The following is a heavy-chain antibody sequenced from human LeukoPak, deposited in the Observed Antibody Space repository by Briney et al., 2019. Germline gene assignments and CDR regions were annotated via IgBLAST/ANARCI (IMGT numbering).Heavy chain of an antibody. J-gene: IGHJ4*02. V-gene: IGHV4-39*01. CDR2: IYYSGTT. CDR3: ARLVPPGGGDCTGSNCHTVYYFDY. Sequence: SETLSLTCPVSGGSITSSSSYWGWIRQPPGKGLEWIGTIYYSGTTYYNPSLKSRVTISIDAAKNQFSLMLTSVTAADTAVYYCARLVPPGGGDCTGSNCHTVYYFDYWGQGTLVTVSS. CDR1: GGSITSSSSY. D-gene: IGHD2-15*01.